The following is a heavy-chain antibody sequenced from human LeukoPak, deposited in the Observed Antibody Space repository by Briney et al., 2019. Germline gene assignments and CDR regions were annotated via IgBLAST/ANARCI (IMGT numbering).Heavy chain of an antibody. CDR2: ISWDGGST. Sequence: GGSLRLSCAASGFTLSSYWMHWVRQAPGKGLEWVSLISWDGGSTYYADSVKGRFTISRDNSKNSLYLQMNSLRTEDTALYYCAKGGFYDSSGPVEYWGQGTLVTVSS. D-gene: IGHD3-22*01. CDR3: AKGGFYDSSGPVEY. CDR1: GFTLSSYW. J-gene: IGHJ4*02. V-gene: IGHV3-43*01.